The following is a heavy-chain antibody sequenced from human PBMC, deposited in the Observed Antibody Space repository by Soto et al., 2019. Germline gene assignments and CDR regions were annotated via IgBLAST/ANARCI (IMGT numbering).Heavy chain of an antibody. CDR2: ANPNSGNT. CDR3: ARGERDCSSASRYDY. D-gene: IGHD2-2*01. Sequence: GASVKVSCKAPGYTFTSYDINWVRQATGQGLEWMGWANPNSGNTGYAQKFQGRVSMTRNTPTSTAYMELTSLTSEDTAVYYCARGERDCSSASRYDYWGQGTQVTVSS. J-gene: IGHJ4*02. V-gene: IGHV1-8*01. CDR1: GYTFTSYD.